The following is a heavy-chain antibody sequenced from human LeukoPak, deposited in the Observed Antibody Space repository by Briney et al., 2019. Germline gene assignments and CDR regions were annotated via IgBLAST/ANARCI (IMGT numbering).Heavy chain of an antibody. J-gene: IGHJ4*02. CDR1: GFTFSTYT. CDR3: ARVIVSRGWYEDY. CDR2: IAASGAV. D-gene: IGHD6-19*01. Sequence: GGSLRLSCAASGFTFSTYTMNWVRQAPGEGLQWVSSIAASGAVYYADSVKGRFIISRDNAKNSLYLQMDSLRVEDTAVYYCARVIVSRGWYEDYWGQGTLVTVSS. V-gene: IGHV3-48*01.